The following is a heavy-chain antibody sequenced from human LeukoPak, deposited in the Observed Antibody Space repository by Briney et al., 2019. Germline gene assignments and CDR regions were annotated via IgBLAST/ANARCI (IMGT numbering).Heavy chain of an antibody. V-gene: IGHV3-43*01. J-gene: IGHJ3*02. D-gene: IGHD5-24*01. Sequence: PGGSLRLSCAASGFTFDDYTMHWVRQAPGKGLEWVSLISWDGGSTYYADSVKGRFTISRDNSKNSLYLQMNSLRTEDTALYYCAKDNRMATIMDDAFDIWGQGTMVTVSS. CDR2: ISWDGGST. CDR3: AKDNRMATIMDDAFDI. CDR1: GFTFDDYT.